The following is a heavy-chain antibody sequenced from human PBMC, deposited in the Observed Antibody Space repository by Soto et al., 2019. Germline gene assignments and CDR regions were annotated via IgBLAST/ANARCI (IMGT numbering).Heavy chain of an antibody. V-gene: IGHV5-51*01. CDR1: GYRFTSYW. J-gene: IGHJ5*02. D-gene: IGHD6-25*01. CDR2: IYPGDPDT. CDR3: ARLRAAVPAPSGYGSGFDP. Sequence: PGESLKISCKGSGYRFTSYWIGWVRQMPGKGLEWMGIIYPGDPDTRYSPSFQGQVTISADRTINTAYLQWSSLKASDTAMYYCARLRAAVPAPSGYGSGFDPWGQGTLVTVSS.